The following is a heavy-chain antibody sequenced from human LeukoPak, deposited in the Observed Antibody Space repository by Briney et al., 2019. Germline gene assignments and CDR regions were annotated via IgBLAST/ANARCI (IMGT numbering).Heavy chain of an antibody. D-gene: IGHD2-2*01. Sequence: ASVTVSFKASGYTFTSYYMHWVRQAPGQGLEWMGIINPSGGSTSYAQKFQGRVTMTRDTSTSTVYMELSSLRSEDTAVYYCARAAGIVVVPAASTFDYWGQGTLVTVSS. CDR1: GYTFTSYY. CDR2: INPSGGST. J-gene: IGHJ4*02. CDR3: ARAAGIVVVPAASTFDY. V-gene: IGHV1-46*01.